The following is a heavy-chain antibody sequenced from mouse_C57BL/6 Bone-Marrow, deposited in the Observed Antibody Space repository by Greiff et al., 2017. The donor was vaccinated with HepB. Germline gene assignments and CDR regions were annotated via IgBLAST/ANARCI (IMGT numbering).Heavy chain of an antibody. V-gene: IGHV1-69*01. CDR2: IDPSDSYT. CDR1: GYTFTSYW. CDR3: AREGVYSIYDRLAY. Sequence: QVQLQQPGAELVMPGASVKLSCKASGYTFTSYWMHWVKQRPGQGLEWIGEIDPSDSYTNYNQKFKGKSTLTVDKSSSTAYMQLSSLTSEDSAVYYCAREGVYSIYDRLAYWGQGTLVTVSA. J-gene: IGHJ3*01. D-gene: IGHD2-12*01.